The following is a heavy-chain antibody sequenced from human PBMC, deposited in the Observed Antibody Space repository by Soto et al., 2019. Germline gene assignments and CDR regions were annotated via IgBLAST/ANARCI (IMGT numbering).Heavy chain of an antibody. CDR3: ARRVGYSGYQPGVQDY. CDR1: GGSFSGYY. Sequence: SETLSLTCAVYGGSFSGYYWSWIRQPPGKGLEWIGEINHSGSTNYNPSLKSRVTISVDTSKNQFSLKLSSVTAADTAVYYCARRVGYSGYQPGVQDYWGQGTLVTVSS. V-gene: IGHV4-34*01. J-gene: IGHJ4*02. D-gene: IGHD5-12*01. CDR2: INHSGST.